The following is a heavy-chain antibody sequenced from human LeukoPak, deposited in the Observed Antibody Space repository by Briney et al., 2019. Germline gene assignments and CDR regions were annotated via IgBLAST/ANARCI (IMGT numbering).Heavy chain of an antibody. CDR2: IYYTGTT. J-gene: IGHJ6*03. Sequence: SETLSLTCTVSGGSISSSSYYWGWIRQPPGKGLEWTGSIYYTGTTYYNPSLQSRVTISIDTSKNQFSLNVSSVTAADTAMYYCARHTHYSASSDFYYYYMNVWGKGTTVSVSS. CDR3: ARHTHYSASSDFYYYYMNV. D-gene: IGHD6-6*01. CDR1: GGSISSSSYY. V-gene: IGHV4-39*07.